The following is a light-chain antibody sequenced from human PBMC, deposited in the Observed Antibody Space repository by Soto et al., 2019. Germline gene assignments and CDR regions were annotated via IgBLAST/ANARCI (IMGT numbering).Light chain of an antibody. J-gene: IGKJ4*01. V-gene: IGKV1-8*01. Sequence: AIRMTQSPSSRSASTGDRVTITCRASQGISSYLAWYQQKPGKAPKLLIYAASTLQSGVPSRFSGSGSGTDFTLTISCLQSEDFATYYCQQYYSYPLFGGGTKVDI. CDR2: AAS. CDR1: QGISSY. CDR3: QQYYSYPL.